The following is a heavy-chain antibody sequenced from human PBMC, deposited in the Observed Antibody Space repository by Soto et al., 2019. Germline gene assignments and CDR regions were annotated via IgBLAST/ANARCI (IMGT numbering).Heavy chain of an antibody. CDR3: ARGPGWDIVVVPAALDAFDI. CDR2: MNPNSGNT. V-gene: IGHV1-8*01. CDR1: GYTFTSYD. Sequence: AAVKVSCKASGYTFTSYDINWVRQATGQGLEWMGWMNPNSGNTGYAQKFQGRVTMTRNTSISTAYMELSSLRSEDTAVYYCARGPGWDIVVVPAALDAFDIWGQGTMVTVSS. J-gene: IGHJ3*02. D-gene: IGHD2-2*01.